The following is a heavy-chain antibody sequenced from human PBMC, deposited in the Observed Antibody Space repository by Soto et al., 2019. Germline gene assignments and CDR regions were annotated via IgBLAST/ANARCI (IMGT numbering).Heavy chain of an antibody. Sequence: PSETLSLTCAVSGGSISSYYWSWIRQPPRKGLEWIGYIYYSGSTNYNPSLKSRVTISVDTSKNQFSLKLSSVTAADTAVYYCARAYYYDSSGYYLFDYWGQGTLVTVS. V-gene: IGHV4-59*01. CDR1: GGSISSYY. D-gene: IGHD3-22*01. CDR3: ARAYYYDSSGYYLFDY. CDR2: IYYSGST. J-gene: IGHJ4*02.